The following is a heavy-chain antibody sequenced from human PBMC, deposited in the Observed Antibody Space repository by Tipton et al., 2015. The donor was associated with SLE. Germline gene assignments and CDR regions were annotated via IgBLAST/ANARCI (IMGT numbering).Heavy chain of an antibody. CDR2: IYYTGST. V-gene: IGHV4-59*08. J-gene: IGHJ6*02. CDR1: GGSISSHY. D-gene: IGHD1-1*01. CDR3: STVRYDYGMDV. Sequence: TLSLTCTVSGGSISSHYWSWIRQPPGKGLEWIGYIYYTGSTNYNPSLKSRVTISVDTSKNQFSLKLSSVTAADTAVYYCSTVRYDYGMDVWGQGTTVTVSS.